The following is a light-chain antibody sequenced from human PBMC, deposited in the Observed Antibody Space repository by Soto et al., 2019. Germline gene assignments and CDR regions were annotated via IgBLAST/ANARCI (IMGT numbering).Light chain of an antibody. V-gene: IGLV2-14*01. CDR1: SSDVGGYNY. Sequence: QSALTQPASVSGSPGQSITISCTGTSSDVGGYNYVSWYQQHPGKAPKLMIYEVSNRPSGVSNRFSGSKSGNTASLTISGLQLEDEDDYICSSYTSSSTLVFGTGTKLTVL. CDR3: SSYTSSSTLV. CDR2: EVS. J-gene: IGLJ1*01.